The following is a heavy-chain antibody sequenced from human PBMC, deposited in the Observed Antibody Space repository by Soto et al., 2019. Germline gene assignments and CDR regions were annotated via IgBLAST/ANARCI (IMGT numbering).Heavy chain of an antibody. D-gene: IGHD3-3*01. CDR1: GGSFSGDY. Sequence: SETLSLTCAVYGGSFSGDYWSWVREPRGKGLEWIGEINHSGSTNYNPSLKSRVTISVDTSKNQFSLKLSSVTAADTAVYYCARSGRVFGVVIRYYYGMDVWGQGTTVTVSS. CDR2: INHSGST. J-gene: IGHJ6*02. CDR3: ARSGRVFGVVIRYYYGMDV. V-gene: IGHV4-34*01.